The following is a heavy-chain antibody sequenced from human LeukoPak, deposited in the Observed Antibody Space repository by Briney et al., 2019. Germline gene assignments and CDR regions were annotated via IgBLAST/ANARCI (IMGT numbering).Heavy chain of an antibody. CDR1: RFTFSTHS. CDR3: ARADLGGWSSFDY. J-gene: IGHJ4*02. D-gene: IGHD6-19*01. CDR2: ISSSSSTI. V-gene: IGHV3-48*02. Sequence: GGSLRLSCAASRFTFSTHSMNWVRQAPGKGLEWVSYISSSSSTIYYADSVKGRFTISRDNARNSLYLQMNSLRDEDTAVYYCARADLGGWSSFDYWGQGTLVTVSS.